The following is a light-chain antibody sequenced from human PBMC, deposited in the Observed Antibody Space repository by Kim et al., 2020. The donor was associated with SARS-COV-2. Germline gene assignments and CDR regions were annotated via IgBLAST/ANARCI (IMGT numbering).Light chain of an antibody. CDR1: QSIGTR. J-gene: IGKJ4*01. V-gene: IGKV1-12*01. CDR2: AAS. CDR3: QQADSVPLT. Sequence: DIQMTQSPSSLAASVGDRVPIACRASQSIGTRLNWYQQRPGKAPKLLIYAASRLQSGVPSRFSGSGSGTDFTLTITSLQPEDFATYYCQQADSVPLTFGGGTKVDIK.